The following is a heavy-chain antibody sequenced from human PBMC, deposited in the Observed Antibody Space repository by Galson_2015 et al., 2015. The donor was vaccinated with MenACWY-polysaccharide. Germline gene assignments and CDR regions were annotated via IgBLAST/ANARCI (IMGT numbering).Heavy chain of an antibody. Sequence: QSGAEVKKPGESLKISCKASGYIFNNYWIGWGRQMPDKGLEWMGRIFPDNSDPRYSPSFQGQVTVSAEKSTSTAYLHLSGLKASDTGMYYCARLRGLGGQFYCDFWGQGSLVTVSS. CDR3: ARLRGLGGQFYCDF. CDR1: GYIFNNYW. CDR2: IFPDNSDP. J-gene: IGHJ4*02. V-gene: IGHV5-51*03. D-gene: IGHD4-23*01.